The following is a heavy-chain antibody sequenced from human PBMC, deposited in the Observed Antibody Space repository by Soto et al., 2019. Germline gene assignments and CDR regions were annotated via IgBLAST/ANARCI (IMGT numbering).Heavy chain of an antibody. V-gene: IGHV1-24*01. CDR1: GYTLTELS. Sequence: QVQLVQSGAEVKKPGASVKVSCKVSGYTLTELSMHWERQAPGKGLEWMGGFDPEDGETIYAQKFQGRVTMTEDTSTDTAYMELSSLRSVDTAVYYCAPTYYCSGGSCAENRYFQHWGPGTLVTVSS. J-gene: IGHJ1*01. D-gene: IGHD2-15*01. CDR3: APTYYCSGGSCAENRYFQH. CDR2: FDPEDGET.